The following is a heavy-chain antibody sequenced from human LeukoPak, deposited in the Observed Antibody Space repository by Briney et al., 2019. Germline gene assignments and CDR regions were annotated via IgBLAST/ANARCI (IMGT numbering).Heavy chain of an antibody. J-gene: IGHJ6*02. CDR2: IIPILGIA. CDR1: GGTFSSYA. Sequence: SVKVSCNASGGTFSSYAISWVRQAPGQGLEWMGRIIPILGIANYAQKFQGRVTITADKSTSTAYMELSSLRSEDTAVYYCARGQPSPYYYGMDVWGQGTTVTVSS. V-gene: IGHV1-69*04. CDR3: ARGQPSPYYYGMDV.